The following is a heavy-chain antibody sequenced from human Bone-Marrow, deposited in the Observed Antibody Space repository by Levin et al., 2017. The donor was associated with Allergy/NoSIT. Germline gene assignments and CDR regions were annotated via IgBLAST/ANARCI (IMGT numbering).Heavy chain of an antibody. CDR3: AKGGDQCSGGTCTVAGNNCFDP. CDR1: GDSISGRSPF. Sequence: SETLSLTCTVSGDSISGRSPFWGWVRQPPGKGLEWIASIHYSGTTYYNPSLKSRVTISADTSRTQFSLEVKSVTPADTAVYYCAKGGDQCSGGTCTVAGNNCFDPWGQGILVTVSS. D-gene: IGHD2-15*01. J-gene: IGHJ5*02. V-gene: IGHV4-39*07. CDR2: IHYSGTT.